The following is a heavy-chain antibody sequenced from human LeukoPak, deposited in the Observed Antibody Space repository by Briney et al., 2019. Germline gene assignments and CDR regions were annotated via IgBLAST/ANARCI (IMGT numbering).Heavy chain of an antibody. Sequence: PGGSLRLSCAASGLMFSNYAMIWVRQAPGKGLEWVSAIGGSGDNIHYAESVKGRFTISRDNSKNTLFLQMNNLRADDTAVYYCAKDPNGDYIGAFDFWGQGTLVSVSS. J-gene: IGHJ3*01. CDR2: IGGSGDNI. CDR1: GLMFSNYA. V-gene: IGHV3-23*01. CDR3: AKDPNGDYIGAFDF. D-gene: IGHD4-17*01.